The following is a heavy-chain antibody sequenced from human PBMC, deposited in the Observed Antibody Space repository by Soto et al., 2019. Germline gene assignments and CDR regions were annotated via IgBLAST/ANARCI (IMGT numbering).Heavy chain of an antibody. V-gene: IGHV1-18*01. J-gene: IGHJ2*01. CDR3: VRCYCSLGSCYACWHFDL. CDR1: GYTFNDYA. D-gene: IGHD2-15*01. Sequence: QVRLVQSGDEVKKPGASVKVSCQASGYTFNDYAVSWVRQAPGQGLEWMGWISPSTGDTDQARNFQDRITMTLDTSTNTAYIELSSLRSDDTAVYYCVRCYCSLGSCYACWHFDLWGRGTLVTVSS. CDR2: ISPSTGDT.